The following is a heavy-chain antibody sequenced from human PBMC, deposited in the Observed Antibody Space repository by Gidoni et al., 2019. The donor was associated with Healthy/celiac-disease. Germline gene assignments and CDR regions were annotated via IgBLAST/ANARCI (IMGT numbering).Heavy chain of an antibody. CDR2: ISAYNGNT. D-gene: IGHD5-12*01. Sequence: QAQLVQSGAEVKKPGASVKVSCKASGYTFTSYGISWVRQAPGQGLEWMGWISAYNGNTNYAQKLQGRVTMTTDTSTSTAYMELRSLRSDDTAVYYCALRPYSGYEEHAFDIWGQGTMVTVSS. CDR1: GYTFTSYG. V-gene: IGHV1-18*01. J-gene: IGHJ3*02. CDR3: ALRPYSGYEEHAFDI.